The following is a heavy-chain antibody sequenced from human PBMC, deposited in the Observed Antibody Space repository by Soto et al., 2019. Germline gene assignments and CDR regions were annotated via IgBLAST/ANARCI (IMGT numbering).Heavy chain of an antibody. CDR3: ARVVVDIVVVVAATGAWGMDV. D-gene: IGHD2-15*01. J-gene: IGHJ6*02. Sequence: LSLTCTVSGGSVSSGSYYWSWIRQPPGKGLEWIGYIYYSGSTNYNPSLKSRVTISVDTSKNQFSLKLSSVTAADTAVYYCARVVVDIVVVVAATGAWGMDVWVQGTTVTVSS. V-gene: IGHV4-61*01. CDR1: GGSVSSGSYY. CDR2: IYYSGST.